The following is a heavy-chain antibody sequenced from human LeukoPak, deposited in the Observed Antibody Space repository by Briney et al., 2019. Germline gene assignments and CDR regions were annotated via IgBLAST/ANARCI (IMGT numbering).Heavy chain of an antibody. CDR3: ASERVGEAATTLTYFDN. V-gene: IGHV1-2*02. J-gene: IGHJ4*02. CDR1: GYTFTGYY. D-gene: IGHD3-16*01. CDR2: INPNSGGT. Sequence: ASVKVSCKASGYTFTGYYMHWVRQAPGQGLEWMGWINPNSGGTNYAQKFQGRVTMTRDTSISTAYMELSRLRSDDTAVYYCASERVGEAATTLTYFDNWGQETLVTVSS.